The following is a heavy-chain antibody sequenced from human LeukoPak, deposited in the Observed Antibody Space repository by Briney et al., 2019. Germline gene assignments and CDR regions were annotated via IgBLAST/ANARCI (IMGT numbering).Heavy chain of an antibody. CDR2: INHSGST. Sequence: PSETLSLTCTVSGGSISSYYWSWIRQPPGKGLEWIGEINHSGSTNYNPSLKSRVTISVDTSKNQFSLKLSSVTAADTAVYYCASRPSYYDSSGNYFDYWGQGTLVTVSS. CDR1: GGSISSYY. CDR3: ASRPSYYDSSGNYFDY. V-gene: IGHV4-34*01. D-gene: IGHD3-22*01. J-gene: IGHJ4*02.